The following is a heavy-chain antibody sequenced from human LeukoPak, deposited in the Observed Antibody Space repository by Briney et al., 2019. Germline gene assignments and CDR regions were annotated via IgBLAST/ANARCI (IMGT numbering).Heavy chain of an antibody. D-gene: IGHD1-14*01. CDR2: IYYTGGET. V-gene: IGHV4-59*08. J-gene: IGHJ3*02. Sequence: SDTLSLTCTVSGGSINNYYWSWIRQPPGKGLEWIGYIYYTGGETNYNPSLKSRLTISVDTSKNQFSLMLTSVTAADTAVYYCARQPGGTAAFDIWAQGTMVTVSS. CDR1: GGSINNYY. CDR3: ARQPGGTAAFDI.